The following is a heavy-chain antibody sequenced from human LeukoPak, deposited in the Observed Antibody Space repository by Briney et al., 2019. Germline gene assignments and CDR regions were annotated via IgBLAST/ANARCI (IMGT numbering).Heavy chain of an antibody. J-gene: IGHJ5*02. CDR1: GVSISSHY. D-gene: IGHD2-15*01. CDR2: IYYTGST. Sequence: PSETLSLTCTVSGVSISSHYWSWSWIRQSPGEGLEWIGYIYYTGSTNYNPSLKSRVTMSVDTSKNQFSLKLSSVTAADTAVYYCARGGNCSGGSCYSDRGWFDPWGQGTLVTVSS. CDR3: ARGGNCSGGSCYSDRGWFDP. V-gene: IGHV4-59*11.